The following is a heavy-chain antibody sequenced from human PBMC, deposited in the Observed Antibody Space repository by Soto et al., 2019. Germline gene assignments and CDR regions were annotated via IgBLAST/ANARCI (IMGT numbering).Heavy chain of an antibody. V-gene: IGHV4-31*03. CDR3: ALGLLLPYAFDM. CDR2: IYYSGST. Sequence: QVQLQESGPGLVKPSQTLSLTCTVSGGSISSGGYYWSWIRQHPGKGLEWIGYIYYSGSTYYNPSLQSRVTVSADTSKNQFSLKLSSVTAADTAVYYCALGLLLPYAFDMWGQGTMVTVSS. CDR1: GGSISSGGYY. J-gene: IGHJ3*02. D-gene: IGHD2-15*01.